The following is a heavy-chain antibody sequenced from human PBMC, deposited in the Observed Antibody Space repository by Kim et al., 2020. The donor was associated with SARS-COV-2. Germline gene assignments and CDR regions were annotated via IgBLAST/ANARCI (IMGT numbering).Heavy chain of an antibody. CDR2: TYYRSKWYN. CDR3: ARDIPKQQLNPYYYYYGMDV. D-gene: IGHD6-13*01. J-gene: IGHJ6*02. CDR1: GDSVSSNSAA. V-gene: IGHV6-1*01. Sequence: SQTLSLTCAISGDSVSSNSAAWNWIRQSPSRGLEWLGRTYYRSKWYNDYAVSVKSRITINPDTSKNQFSLQLNSVTPEDTAVYYCARDIPKQQLNPYYYYYGMDVWGQGTTVTVSS.